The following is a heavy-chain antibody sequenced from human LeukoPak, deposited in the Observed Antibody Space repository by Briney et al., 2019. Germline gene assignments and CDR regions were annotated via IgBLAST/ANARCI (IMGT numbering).Heavy chain of an antibody. CDR1: GFTFSNYG. V-gene: IGHV3-23*05. J-gene: IGHJ4*02. CDR3: AKGDTGVIRRYYLDS. Sequence: GGSLRLSGAASGFTFSNYGMNWVRQAPGKGREGGSVTDTSGVITYYTDSGKGRFTISRDNSKNTLNLQMDSLRVEDTAVYYCAKGDTGVIRRYYLDSWGQGTLVTVSS. CDR2: TDTSGVIT. D-gene: IGHD5-18*01.